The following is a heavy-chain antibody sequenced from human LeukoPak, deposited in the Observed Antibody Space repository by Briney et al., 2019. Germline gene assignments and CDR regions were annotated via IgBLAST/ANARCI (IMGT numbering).Heavy chain of an antibody. CDR3: ARVYSYGQYQLNWFDP. J-gene: IGHJ5*02. Sequence: ASVKVSCRASGGTFISYAISWVRQAPGQGLEWMGGIIPIFGTANYAQKFQGRVTITADESTSTAYMELSSLRSEDTAVYYCARVYSYGQYQLNWFDPWGQGTLVTVSS. CDR2: IIPIFGTA. CDR1: GGTFISYA. V-gene: IGHV1-69*13. D-gene: IGHD5-18*01.